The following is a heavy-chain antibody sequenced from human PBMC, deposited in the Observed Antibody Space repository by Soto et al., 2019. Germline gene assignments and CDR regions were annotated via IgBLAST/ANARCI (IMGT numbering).Heavy chain of an antibody. J-gene: IGHJ6*02. D-gene: IGHD3-3*01. Sequence: SVKVSCKASGGTFSSYAISWVRQAPGQGLEWMGGIISIFGTANYAQKFQGRVTITADESTSTAYMELSSLRSEDTAVYYCARDRAVRITIFGVVILDPEYYYGMDVWGQGTTVTVSS. CDR2: IISIFGTA. CDR3: ARDRAVRITIFGVVILDPEYYYGMDV. CDR1: GGTFSSYA. V-gene: IGHV1-69*13.